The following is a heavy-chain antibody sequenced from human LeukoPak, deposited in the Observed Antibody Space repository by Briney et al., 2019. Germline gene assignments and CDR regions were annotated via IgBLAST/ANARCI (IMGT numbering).Heavy chain of an antibody. V-gene: IGHV4-59*08. D-gene: IGHD3-10*01. CDR3: ARPYGSGSYDAFDI. CDR2: IYYSGST. CDR1: GGSISSYY. J-gene: IGHJ3*02. Sequence: SETLSLTCTVSGGSISSYYWSWIRQPPGKGLEWIGYIYYSGSTNYNPSLKSRVTISVDTSKDQFSLKLSSVTAADTAVYYCARPYGSGSYDAFDIWGQGTMVTVSS.